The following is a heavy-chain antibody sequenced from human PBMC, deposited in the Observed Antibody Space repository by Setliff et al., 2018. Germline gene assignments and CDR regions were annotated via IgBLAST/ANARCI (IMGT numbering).Heavy chain of an antibody. J-gene: IGHJ4*02. Sequence: SETLSLTCAVYGGSFSGYYWSWIRQPPGKGLEWIGEINHSGSTNYNPSLKSRVTISVDTSKNQFSLKLSSVTAADTAVYYCARGWGYCSGGSCPRTAVAGPNFDYWGQGTLVTVSS. CDR3: ARGWGYCSGGSCPRTAVAGPNFDY. D-gene: IGHD2-15*01. V-gene: IGHV4-34*01. CDR1: GGSFSGYY. CDR2: INHSGST.